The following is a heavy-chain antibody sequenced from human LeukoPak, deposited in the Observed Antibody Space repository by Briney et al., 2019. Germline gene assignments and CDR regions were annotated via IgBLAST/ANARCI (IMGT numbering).Heavy chain of an antibody. CDR3: ARDPNSSSWYYNWFDP. J-gene: IGHJ5*02. CDR1: GFTFSSYS. Sequence: GGSLRLSCAASGFTFSSYSMNWVRQAPGKGLERVSSISSSSSYIYYADSVKGRFTTSRDNAKNSLYLQMNSLRAEDTAVYYCARDPNSSSWYYNWFDPWGQGTLVTVSS. V-gene: IGHV3-21*01. CDR2: ISSSSSYI. D-gene: IGHD6-13*01.